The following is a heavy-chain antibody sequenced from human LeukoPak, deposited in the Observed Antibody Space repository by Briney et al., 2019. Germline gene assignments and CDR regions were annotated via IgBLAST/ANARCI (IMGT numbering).Heavy chain of an antibody. CDR3: ARGVRYFDWSPRFDP. CDR2: IYPSGST. Sequence: ASETLSLTCTVSGGSISSGSYYWSWIRQPAGKGLEWIGRIYPSGSTNYNPSLKSRVTISVDTSKNQFSLKLSSVTAADTAVYYCARGVRYFDWSPRFDPWGQGTLVTVSS. CDR1: GGSISSGSYY. D-gene: IGHD3-9*01. V-gene: IGHV4-61*02. J-gene: IGHJ5*02.